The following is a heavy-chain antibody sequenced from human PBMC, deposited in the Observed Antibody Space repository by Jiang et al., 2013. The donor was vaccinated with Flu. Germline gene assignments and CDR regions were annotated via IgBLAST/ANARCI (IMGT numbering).Heavy chain of an antibody. D-gene: IGHD3-22*01. CDR2: IDPSDSYT. CDR3: ARLGNLGYYDSSGLFFRLT. V-gene: IGHV5-10-1*01. CDR1: GYSFTSYW. J-gene: IGHJ4*02. Sequence: GAEVKKPGESLRISCKGSGYSFTSYWISWVRQMPGKGLGWMGRIDPSDSYTNYSPSFQGHVTIPADKSISTAYLQWSSLKASDTAMYYCARLGNLGYYDSSGLFFRLTWGQGTLVTVSS.